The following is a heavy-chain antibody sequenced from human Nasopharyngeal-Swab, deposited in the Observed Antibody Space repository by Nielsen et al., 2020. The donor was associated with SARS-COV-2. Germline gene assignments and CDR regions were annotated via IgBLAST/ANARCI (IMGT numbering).Heavy chain of an antibody. D-gene: IGHD5-12*01. CDR2: ISYDGSNK. CDR3: ARDGSRRGYSGYDPRAGAFDI. Sequence: WIRQPPGKGLEWVAVISYDGSNKYYADSVKGRFTISRDNSKNTLYLQMNSLRAEDTAVYYCARDGSRRGYSGYDPRAGAFDIWGQGTMVTVSS. J-gene: IGHJ3*02. V-gene: IGHV3-30-3*01.